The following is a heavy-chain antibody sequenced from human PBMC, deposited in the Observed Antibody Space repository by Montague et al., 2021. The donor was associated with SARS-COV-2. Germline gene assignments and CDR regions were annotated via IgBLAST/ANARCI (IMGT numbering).Heavy chain of an antibody. Sequence: PALVKPTQTLTLTCTFSGFSLSTSGMCVSWIRQPPGKALEWLARIDWDDDKYYSTSLKTRLTISKDTSKNQVVLTMTNMDPVDTATYYCARTYYDILTGRDYVMSVRGQGTPVPV. V-gene: IGHV2-70*11. D-gene: IGHD3-9*01. J-gene: IGHJ6*02. CDR2: IDWDDDK. CDR1: GFSLSTSGMC. CDR3: ARTYYDILTGRDYVMSV.